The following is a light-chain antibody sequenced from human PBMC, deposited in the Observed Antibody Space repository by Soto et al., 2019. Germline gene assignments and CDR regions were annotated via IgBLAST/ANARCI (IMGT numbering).Light chain of an antibody. CDR1: QTVRNGH. CDR2: RTL. Sequence: EIVLTQSPGFLSVSPGERATLSCRASQTVRNGHLAWYQHKAGQAPRLLIYRTLSRAAGIPDRFSGSGSGTDFTLTISRLEPEDFAVYFCQQYADSPVTFGGGTKVEIK. V-gene: IGKV3-20*01. CDR3: QQYADSPVT. J-gene: IGKJ4*01.